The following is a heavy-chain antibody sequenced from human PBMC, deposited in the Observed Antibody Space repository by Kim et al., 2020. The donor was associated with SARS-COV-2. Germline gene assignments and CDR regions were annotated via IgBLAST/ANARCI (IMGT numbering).Heavy chain of an antibody. V-gene: IGHV3-11*06. CDR1: GFTFSGFS. Sequence: GGSLRLSCAASGFTFSGFSMTWVRQAPGKGLEWVSFVSDSGTKAIYADSMRGRFTISRNNTKTVLYQHNNRRRDEETDFYYWTGESYGNWDRFDYWGQGT. D-gene: IGHD7-27*01. J-gene: IGHJ4*02. CDR2: VSDSGTKA. CDR3: TGESYGNWDRFDY.